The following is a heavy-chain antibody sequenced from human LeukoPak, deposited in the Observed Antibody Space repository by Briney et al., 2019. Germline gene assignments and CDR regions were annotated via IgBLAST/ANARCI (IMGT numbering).Heavy chain of an antibody. D-gene: IGHD3-3*01. Sequence: GGSLRLSCVASGFTFGKYWMSWVRQAPGKGLEWVANIKLDGSEKNYVDSVKGRFTISRDNTKNSLYLQMNSLRAEDTAVFYCARDQYDTWSRRGNFDSWGQGTLVTVSS. V-gene: IGHV3-7*03. CDR2: IKLDGSEK. CDR3: ARDQYDTWSRRGNFDS. CDR1: GFTFGKYW. J-gene: IGHJ4*02.